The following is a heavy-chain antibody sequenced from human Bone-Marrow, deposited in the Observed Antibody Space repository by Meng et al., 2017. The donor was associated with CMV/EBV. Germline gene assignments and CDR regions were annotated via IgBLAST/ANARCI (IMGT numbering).Heavy chain of an antibody. Sequence: GESLKISCAASGFTFSSYAMHWVRQAPGKGLEWVAVISYGGSNKYYADSVKGRFTISRDNSKNTLYLQMNSLRAEDTAVYYCARIDSSGYNNWFDPWGQGTLVTVSS. V-gene: IGHV3-30-3*01. CDR3: ARIDSSGYNNWFDP. CDR2: ISYGGSNK. J-gene: IGHJ5*02. CDR1: GFTFSSYA. D-gene: IGHD3-22*01.